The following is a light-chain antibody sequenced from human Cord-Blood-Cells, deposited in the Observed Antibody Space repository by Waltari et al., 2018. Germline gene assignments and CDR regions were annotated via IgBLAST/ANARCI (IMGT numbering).Light chain of an antibody. Sequence: QSALTQPAPVSGSPGQSITISCTGISSDVGSFNLVSWYQQHPGKAPQLMIYEGRKRPSGVSNRFAASKSGTTASLTIAGLHAEDEADYYCCSYAGSSTLVFGGGTKLTVL. CDR1: SSDVGSFNL. CDR2: EGR. J-gene: IGLJ3*02. CDR3: CSYAGSSTLV. V-gene: IGLV2-23*01.